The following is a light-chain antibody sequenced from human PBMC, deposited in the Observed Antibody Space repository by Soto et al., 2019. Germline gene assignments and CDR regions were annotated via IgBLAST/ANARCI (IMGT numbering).Light chain of an antibody. Sequence: DIQMTQSLSSLSASVGDTVTITCRASQSISNSLSWYPQKPGTAPKFLIYVASTMQRGVPSRFSGSGSGTDFTLTISSLQPEDAATYYCHQTFSPPYTFGQGTKLEIK. J-gene: IGKJ2*01. V-gene: IGKV1-39*01. CDR3: HQTFSPPYT. CDR2: VAS. CDR1: QSISNS.